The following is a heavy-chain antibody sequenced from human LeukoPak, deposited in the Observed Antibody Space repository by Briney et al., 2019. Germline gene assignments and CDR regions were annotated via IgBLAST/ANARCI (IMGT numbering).Heavy chain of an antibody. Sequence: SETLSLTCAVYGGSFTTYYGTWIRQPPGKGLEWIGEINLRGTTNYKPSLKSRVTISLDTPKKQFSLKLSSVTAADTAVYYCARHGIAVVGTGFDYWGQGTLVTVSS. J-gene: IGHJ4*02. CDR2: INLRGTT. V-gene: IGHV4-34*01. CDR3: ARHGIAVVGTGFDY. D-gene: IGHD6-13*01. CDR1: GGSFTTYY.